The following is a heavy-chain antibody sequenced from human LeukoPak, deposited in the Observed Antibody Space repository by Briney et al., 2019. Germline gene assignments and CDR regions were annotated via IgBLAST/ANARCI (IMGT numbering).Heavy chain of an antibody. CDR3: ARDLTGGGTGRRWFDP. CDR2: IYHGGST. J-gene: IGHJ5*02. CDR1: GYSISSGYY. V-gene: IGHV4-38-2*02. D-gene: IGHD1-20*01. Sequence: PSETLSLTCTVSGYSISSGYYWGWIRQPPGKGLEWIGSIYHGGSTYYNPSLKSRVTISIDTSKNQLSVRLSSVTAADTAMYYCARDLTGGGTGRRWFDPWGQGTLVTVSS.